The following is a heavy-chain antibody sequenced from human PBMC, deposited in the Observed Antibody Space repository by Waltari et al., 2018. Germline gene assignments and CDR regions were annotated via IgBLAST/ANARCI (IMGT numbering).Heavy chain of an antibody. Sequence: QVQLQESGPGLVKPSQTLSLTCTVSGGSISSGDYYWSWIRQPPGKGLEWIGYIYYSGSTYYNPSLKSRVTISVDTSKNQFSLKLSSVTAADTAVYYCAREVVAATHYYYYYMDVWGKGTTVTVSS. CDR3: AREVVAATHYYYYYMDV. J-gene: IGHJ6*03. CDR2: IYYSGST. CDR1: GGSISSGDYY. D-gene: IGHD2-15*01. V-gene: IGHV4-30-4*08.